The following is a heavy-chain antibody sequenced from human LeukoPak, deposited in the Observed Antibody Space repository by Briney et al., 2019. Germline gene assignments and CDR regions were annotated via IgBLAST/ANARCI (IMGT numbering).Heavy chain of an antibody. J-gene: IGHJ4*02. D-gene: IGHD3-16*01. CDR2: LNEDGGIT. CDR1: GYSFSRFW. Sequence: PGGSLRLSCEGSGYSFSRFWMHWVRQVPGEGLVWVSRLNEDGGITNYADFAKGRFTISRDNARNTLYLRMNSLSADDTAVYYCTRDIGGRSAYWGQGALVTVSS. CDR3: TRDIGGRSAY. V-gene: IGHV3-74*01.